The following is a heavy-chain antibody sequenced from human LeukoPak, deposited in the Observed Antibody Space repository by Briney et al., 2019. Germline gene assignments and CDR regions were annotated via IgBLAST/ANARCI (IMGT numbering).Heavy chain of an antibody. Sequence: GASVKVSCKASGYTFTSYAMNWVRQAPGQGLEWMGWINTNTGNPTYAQGFTGRFVFSLDTSVSTAYLQISSLKAEDTAVYYCATYSSGWFGYYYYYMDVWGKGTTVTVSS. J-gene: IGHJ6*03. D-gene: IGHD6-19*01. V-gene: IGHV7-4-1*02. CDR2: INTNTGNP. CDR1: GYTFTSYA. CDR3: ATYSSGWFGYYYYYMDV.